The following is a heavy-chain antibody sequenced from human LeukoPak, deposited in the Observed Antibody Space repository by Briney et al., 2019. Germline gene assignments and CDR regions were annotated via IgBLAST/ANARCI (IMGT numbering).Heavy chain of an antibody. CDR2: IIPIFGTA. Sequence: GASVKVSCKASGGTFSSYAISWVRQAPGQGLEWMGGIIPIFGTANYAQKFQGRVTITADESTSTACMELSSLRSEDTAVYYCARGLVGATTGKAMFDYWGQGTLVTVSS. V-gene: IGHV1-69*13. J-gene: IGHJ4*02. D-gene: IGHD1-26*01. CDR3: ARGLVGATTGKAMFDY. CDR1: GGTFSSYA.